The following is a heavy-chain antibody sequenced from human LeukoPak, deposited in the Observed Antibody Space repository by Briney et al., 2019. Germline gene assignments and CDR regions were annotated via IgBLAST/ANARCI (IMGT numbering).Heavy chain of an antibody. CDR1: GGSISSSSYY. CDR3: AREVKVVVAATFDY. V-gene: IGHV4-39*07. CDR2: IYYSGST. J-gene: IGHJ4*02. Sequence: SETLSLTCTVSGGSISSSSYYWGWIRQPPGKGLEWIGSIYYSGSTYYNPSLKSRVTISVGTSKNQFSLKLSSVTAADTAVYYCAREVKVVVAATFDYWGQGTLVTVSS. D-gene: IGHD2-15*01.